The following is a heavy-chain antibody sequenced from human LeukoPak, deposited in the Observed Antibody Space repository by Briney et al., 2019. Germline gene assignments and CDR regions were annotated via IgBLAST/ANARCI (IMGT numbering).Heavy chain of an antibody. CDR3: ARKKHLDF. CDR1: GGSFSGYY. CDR2: IDHSGST. Sequence: SETLSLTCAVYGGSFSGYYWSWIRQPPGKGLEWIGEIDHSGSTNYNPSLKSRVTISVDTSKNQFSLKLSSVTAADTAVYYCARKKHLDFWGQGTLVTVSS. V-gene: IGHV4-34*01. J-gene: IGHJ4*02.